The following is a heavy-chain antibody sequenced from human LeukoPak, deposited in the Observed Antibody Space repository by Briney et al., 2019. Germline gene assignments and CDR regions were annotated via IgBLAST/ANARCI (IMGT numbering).Heavy chain of an antibody. CDR2: IYNTGST. V-gene: IGHV4-39*07. Sequence: PSQTLSLTCTVSGGSISSGGYYWSWIRQPPGKGLEWIGSIYNTGSTYYNPSLKSRVTISVDTSKNQFSLKLSSVTAADTAVYYCAREITMVRGYMDVWGKGTTVTVSS. CDR3: AREITMVRGYMDV. J-gene: IGHJ6*03. D-gene: IGHD3-10*01. CDR1: GGSISSGGYY.